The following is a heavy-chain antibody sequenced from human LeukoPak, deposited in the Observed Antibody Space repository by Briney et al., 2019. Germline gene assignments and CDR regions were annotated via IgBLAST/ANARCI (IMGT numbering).Heavy chain of an antibody. D-gene: IGHD6-13*01. CDR3: ARVLSGTGDY. J-gene: IGHJ4*02. Sequence: SETLSLTCTVSGGSISSSSYYWGWIRQPPGKGLEWIGSIYYSGSTNYNPSLKSRVTISVDTSKNQFSLKLSSVTAADTAVYYCARVLSGTGDYWGQGTLVTVSS. CDR2: IYYSGST. CDR1: GGSISSSSYY. V-gene: IGHV4-39*07.